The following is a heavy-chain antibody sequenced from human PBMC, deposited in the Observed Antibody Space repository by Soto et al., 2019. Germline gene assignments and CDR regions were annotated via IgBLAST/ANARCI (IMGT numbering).Heavy chain of an antibody. CDR2: IYHSGST. D-gene: IGHD6-6*01. V-gene: IGHV4-4*02. Sequence: SETLSLTCAVSGGSISSSNWWSCVRQPPGKGLEWIGEIYHSGSTNYNPSLKSRVTISVDKSKNQFSLKLSSVTAADTAVYYCAREYSSSSYYYYYGMDVWGQGTTVTVSS. CDR3: AREYSSSSYYYYYGMDV. CDR1: GGSISSSNW. J-gene: IGHJ6*02.